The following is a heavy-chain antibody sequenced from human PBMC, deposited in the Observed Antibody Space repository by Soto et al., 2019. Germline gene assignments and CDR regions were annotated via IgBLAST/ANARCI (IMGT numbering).Heavy chain of an antibody. Sequence: PGGSQRLSCAASGFTFISYCRHWVRQAPGKGLEWVAVISYDGSNKYYADSVKGRFTISRDNSKNTLYLQMNSLRAEDTAVYYCAKNYYDSSGYRAYYFDYWGQGTLVTVSS. J-gene: IGHJ4*02. CDR1: GFTFISYC. V-gene: IGHV3-30*18. CDR3: AKNYYDSSGYRAYYFDY. CDR2: ISYDGSNK. D-gene: IGHD3-22*01.